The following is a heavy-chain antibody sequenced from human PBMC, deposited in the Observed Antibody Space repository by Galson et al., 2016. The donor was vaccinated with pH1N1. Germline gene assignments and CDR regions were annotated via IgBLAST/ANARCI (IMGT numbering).Heavy chain of an antibody. Sequence: SLRLSCAASGFIFSDYWMHWVRRGPETGLEWVSRINSDSSFTRYTDSVKGRFTISRDNAKNTVYLQMNSLRAEDTAVYYCARSPYSINWYYSFWGQGTLVTVSP. D-gene: IGHD6-13*01. J-gene: IGHJ4*02. CDR3: ARSPYSINWYYSF. CDR1: GFIFSDYW. V-gene: IGHV3-74*01. CDR2: INSDSSFT.